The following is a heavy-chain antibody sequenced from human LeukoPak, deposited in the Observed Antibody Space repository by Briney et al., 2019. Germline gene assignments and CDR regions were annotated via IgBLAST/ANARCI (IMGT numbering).Heavy chain of an antibody. Sequence: ASVTVSCKATGYAFTNYHITWVRQAPGQGLEWMGWISVYNGSPNYAQKFQGRVTMTADTSTTIAYMELRNLRSDDTAVYYCARDFTMEAAGTGVFWGQGTLVTVSS. J-gene: IGHJ4*02. CDR2: ISVYNGSP. D-gene: IGHD1-1*01. V-gene: IGHV1-18*01. CDR3: ARDFTMEAAGTGVF. CDR1: GYAFTNYH.